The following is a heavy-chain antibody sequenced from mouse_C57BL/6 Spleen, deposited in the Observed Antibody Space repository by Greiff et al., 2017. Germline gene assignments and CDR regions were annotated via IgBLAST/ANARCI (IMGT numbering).Heavy chain of an antibody. J-gene: IGHJ3*01. CDR3: ARRGTTVVAEDPWFAY. CDR1: GYTFTSYG. V-gene: IGHV1-81*01. Sequence: VQLQQSGAELARPGASVKLSCKASGYTFTSYGISWVKQRTGQGLEWIGEISPRSGNTYYNEKFKGKATLTADKSSSTAYMELRSLTSEDSAVYFCARRGTTVVAEDPWFAYWGQGTLVTVSA. CDR2: ISPRSGNT. D-gene: IGHD1-1*01.